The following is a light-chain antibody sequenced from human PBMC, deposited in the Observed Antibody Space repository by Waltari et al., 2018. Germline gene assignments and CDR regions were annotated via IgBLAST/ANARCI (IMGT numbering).Light chain of an antibody. J-gene: IGLJ2*01. CDR3: SSYAGSNKGV. Sequence: QSALTQPPSASESPGQSVTISCTGTSSDVGAYNYVSWYQQHPGKAPKSMIYEVTKRPSGVPDRCSGSKAGNTASLTVSGLQAEDEADYYCSSYAGSNKGVFGGGTHLTVL. V-gene: IGLV2-8*01. CDR1: SSDVGAYNY. CDR2: EVT.